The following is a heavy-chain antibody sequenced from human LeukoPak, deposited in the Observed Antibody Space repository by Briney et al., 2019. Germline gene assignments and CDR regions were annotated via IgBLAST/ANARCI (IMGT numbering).Heavy chain of an antibody. CDR3: ARDRDWGCSYCSY. CDR1: RFTFSSYG. V-gene: IGHV3-33*01. D-gene: IGHD7-27*01. J-gene: IGHJ4*02. CDR2: IWFDGSNK. Sequence: GGSLILSCAASRFTFSSYGMHWVRQAPGKGLEWVAVIWFDGSNKYYADSVKGRFTISRDNSKNTLYLQMNSLRAEDTAVYYCARDRDWGCSYCSYWGQGTLVTVSS.